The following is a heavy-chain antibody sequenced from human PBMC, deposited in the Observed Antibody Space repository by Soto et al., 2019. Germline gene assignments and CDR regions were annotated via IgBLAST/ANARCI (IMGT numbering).Heavy chain of an antibody. CDR2: ISYDGSNK. V-gene: IGHV3-30-3*01. CDR3: ARDQYRDYGDYYYYYGMDV. D-gene: IGHD4-17*01. Sequence: GGSLRLSCAASGFTFSSYAMHWVRQAPGKGLEWVAVISYDGSNKYYADSVKGRFTISRDNSKNTLYLQMNSLRAEDTAVYYCARDQYRDYGDYYYYYGMDVWGQGTTVTVSS. CDR1: GFTFSSYA. J-gene: IGHJ6*02.